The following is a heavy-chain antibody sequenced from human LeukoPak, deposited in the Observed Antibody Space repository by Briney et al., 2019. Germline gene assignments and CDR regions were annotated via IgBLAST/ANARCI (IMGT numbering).Heavy chain of an antibody. CDR3: ASGGSGYDLDY. CDR1: GFTYRSYA. D-gene: IGHD5-12*01. Sequence: GRSVRLSCAASGFTYRSYAMHWVRQAPAKGLEWVAVISYDGSNKYYADSVKGRFTISRDNSKNTLYLQMNSRRAEDTAVYYCASGGSGYDLDYWGQGTLVTVSS. V-gene: IGHV3-30*04. CDR2: ISYDGSNK. J-gene: IGHJ4*02.